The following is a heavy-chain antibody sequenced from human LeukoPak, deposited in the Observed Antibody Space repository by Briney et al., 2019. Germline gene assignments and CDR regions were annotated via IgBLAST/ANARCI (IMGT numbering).Heavy chain of an antibody. CDR3: ARQVATTKVAFDY. D-gene: IGHD5-24*01. Sequence: SETLSLTCTVSGGSISSSSYYWGWIRQPPGKGLEWIGSIYYSGSTYYNPSLKSRVTISVDTSKNQFSLKLSSVTAADTAVSYCARQVATTKVAFDYWGQGTLATVSS. V-gene: IGHV4-39*01. CDR2: IYYSGST. CDR1: GGSISSSSYY. J-gene: IGHJ4*02.